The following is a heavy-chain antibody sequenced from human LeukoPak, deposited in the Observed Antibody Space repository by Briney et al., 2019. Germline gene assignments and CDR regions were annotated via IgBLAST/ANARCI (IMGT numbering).Heavy chain of an antibody. D-gene: IGHD2-15*01. V-gene: IGHV4-34*01. CDR3: ARETGYCSGGSCNSSWFDP. CDR2: INHSGST. J-gene: IGHJ5*02. Sequence: SESLSLTCAVYGGSFSGYYWSWIRQPPGKGLEWIGEINHSGSTNYNPSLKCRVTISVDTSKNQFSLKLSSVTAADTAVYYCARETGYCSGGSCNSSWFDPWGQGSLVTVSS. CDR1: GGSFSGYY.